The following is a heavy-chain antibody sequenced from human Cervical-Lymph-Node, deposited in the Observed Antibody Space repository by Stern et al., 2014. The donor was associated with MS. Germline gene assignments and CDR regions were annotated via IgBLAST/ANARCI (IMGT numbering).Heavy chain of an antibody. D-gene: IGHD5-24*01. CDR2: ISSGGSPI. J-gene: IGHJ5*02. V-gene: IGHV3-48*02. CDR3: ARGDGYNLS. Sequence: EVQLVESGGGLVQPGGSLRLSCAASGFSFSGFGMNWVRQAPGKGLEWVSHISSGGSPIYYADSVKGRFTISRDNAKNSLYLQMSSLRDEDTAVYYCARGDGYNLSWGQGTQVTVSS. CDR1: GFSFSGFG.